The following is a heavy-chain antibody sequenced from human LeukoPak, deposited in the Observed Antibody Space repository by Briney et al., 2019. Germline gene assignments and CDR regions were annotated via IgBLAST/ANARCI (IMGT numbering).Heavy chain of an antibody. CDR3: ARGEVVTPGYFDY. Sequence: ASETLSLTCTVSGGSISSGGYYWSWIRQHPGKGLEWIGYIYYSGSTYYNPSLKSRVTISVDTSKNQFSLKLSSVTAADTAVYYCARGEVVTPGYFDYWGQGTLVTVSS. V-gene: IGHV4-31*03. CDR2: IYYSGST. D-gene: IGHD3-22*01. CDR1: GGSISSGGYY. J-gene: IGHJ4*02.